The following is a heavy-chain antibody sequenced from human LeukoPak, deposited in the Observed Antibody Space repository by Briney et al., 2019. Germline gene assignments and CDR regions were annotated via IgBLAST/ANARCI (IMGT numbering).Heavy chain of an antibody. J-gene: IGHJ4*02. Sequence: PSETLSLTCAVYGGSFSGYYWSWIRQPPGKGLEWIGEINHSGSTNYNPSLKSRVTISVDTSKNQFSLKLSSVTAADTAVYYCARVTPRGYSYGGFDYWGQGTLVTVSS. CDR1: GGSFSGYY. V-gene: IGHV4-34*01. CDR3: ARVTPRGYSYGGFDY. D-gene: IGHD5-18*01. CDR2: INHSGST.